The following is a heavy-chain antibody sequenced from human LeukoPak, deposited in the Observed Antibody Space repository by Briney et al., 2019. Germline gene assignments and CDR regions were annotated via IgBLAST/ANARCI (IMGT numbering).Heavy chain of an antibody. CDR2: ISAYNGNT. V-gene: IGHV1-18*01. J-gene: IGHJ4*02. D-gene: IGHD3-3*01. Sequence: ASVKVSCKASGYTFTSYGISWVRQAPGQGLEWTGWISAYNGNTNYAQKLQGRVTMTTDTSTSTAYMELRSLRSDDTAVYYCARYDFWSGEFPPDYWGQGTLVTVSS. CDR1: GYTFTSYG. CDR3: ARYDFWSGEFPPDY.